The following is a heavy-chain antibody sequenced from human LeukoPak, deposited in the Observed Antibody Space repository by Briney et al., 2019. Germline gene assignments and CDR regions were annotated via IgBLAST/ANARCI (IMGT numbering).Heavy chain of an antibody. Sequence: GGSLRLSCAPSGLNFSPYWMHWARHAPGKGLVWVSRIKGEGSRTTYADSAKGRFTISRDNAKNTLYLQMNSLRDEDTAVYYCARSARLDPWGKGTPVTFSS. CDR2: IKGEGSRT. J-gene: IGHJ5*02. V-gene: IGHV3-74*01. CDR1: GLNFSPYW. CDR3: ARSARLDP.